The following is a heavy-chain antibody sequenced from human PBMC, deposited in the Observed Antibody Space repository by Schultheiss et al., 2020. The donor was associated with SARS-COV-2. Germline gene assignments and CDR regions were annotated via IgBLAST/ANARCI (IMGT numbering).Heavy chain of an antibody. V-gene: IGHV4-4*02. CDR1: GGSISSSNW. CDR2: IYYSGST. Sequence: SETLSLTCAVSGGSISSSNWWSWVRQPPGKGLEWIGEIYYSGSTNYNPSLKSRVTISVDTSKNQFSLKLSSVTAADTAVYYCARVWGSSSTSCYMYYYYGMDVWGQGTTVTVSS. D-gene: IGHD2-2*02. CDR3: ARVWGSSSTSCYMYYYYGMDV. J-gene: IGHJ6*02.